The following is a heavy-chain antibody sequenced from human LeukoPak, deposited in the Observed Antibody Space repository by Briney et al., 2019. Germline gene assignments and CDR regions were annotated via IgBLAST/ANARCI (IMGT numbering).Heavy chain of an antibody. CDR2: IYYSGST. D-gene: IGHD3-3*01. Sequence: SEALSLTCTVSGASISSFYWSWIRQPPGKGLEWIGYIYYSGSTNYNPSLKSRVTISVDTSKNQFSLKLSSVTAADTAVYYCARVNVDSYYDFWSGYLNWFDPWGQGTLVTVSS. CDR1: GASISSFY. CDR3: ARVNVDSYYDFWSGYLNWFDP. J-gene: IGHJ5*02. V-gene: IGHV4-59*01.